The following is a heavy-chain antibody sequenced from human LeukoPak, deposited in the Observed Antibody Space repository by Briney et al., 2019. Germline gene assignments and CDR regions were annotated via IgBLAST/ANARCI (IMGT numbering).Heavy chain of an antibody. CDR3: SGENGAFSPFGY. CDR1: GGSISNTNW. Sequence: SGTLSLTCGVSGGSISNTNWWRWVRQPPGQGLEWIGEISLTGLTHYNPSLESRVTVSLDKSKNQLSLNPTSVTAADTAVYYCSGENGAFSPFGYWGQGILVTVLS. V-gene: IGHV4-4*02. J-gene: IGHJ4*02. CDR2: ISLTGLT. D-gene: IGHD2-8*01.